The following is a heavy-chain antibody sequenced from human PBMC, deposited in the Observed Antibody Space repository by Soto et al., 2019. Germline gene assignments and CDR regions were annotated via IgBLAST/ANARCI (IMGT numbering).Heavy chain of an antibody. CDR3: ARVRQLVVYFYYYMDV. CDR2: ISAYNGDT. Sequence: QVQLLQSGAEVKKPGASVKVSCKASGYTFTNYGITWVRQAPGQGLEWMGWISAYNGDTHYTQRTQGRVTMTTDTSTSTGYMELRGLRSDDTAVYYCARVRQLVVYFYYYMDVWGKGTTVTVSS. V-gene: IGHV1-18*01. D-gene: IGHD6-6*01. CDR1: GYTFTNYG. J-gene: IGHJ6*03.